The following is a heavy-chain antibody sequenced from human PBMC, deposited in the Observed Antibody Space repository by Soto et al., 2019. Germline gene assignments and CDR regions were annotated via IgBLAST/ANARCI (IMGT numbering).Heavy chain of an antibody. CDR2: ISNSAIDT. V-gene: IGHV3-23*01. J-gene: IGHJ6*02. CDR3: AKEFFCSATSCQTWVEGYGLDV. Sequence: EVQLLESGGGLVQPGGSLRLSCVASGFTFSHYAMTWVRQAPGKGLEWVSTISNSAIDTSFADSVKGRFTISTDKSKNALYLQMNSLRAEDTAIYHCAKEFFCSATSCQTWVEGYGLDVWGQGTTVTVS. D-gene: IGHD2-15*01. CDR1: GFTFSHYA.